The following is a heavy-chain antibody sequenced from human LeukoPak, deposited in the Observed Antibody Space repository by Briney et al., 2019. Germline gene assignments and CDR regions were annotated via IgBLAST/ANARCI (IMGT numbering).Heavy chain of an antibody. CDR1: GFTFSNYE. D-gene: IGHD3-10*01. V-gene: IGHV3-48*03. CDR3: ARERGGTGGSYDL. CDR2: ISSSSAHI. J-gene: IGHJ5*02. Sequence: GSLRLTCTVSGFTFSNYEMNWVRQAPGKGLEWVSDISSSSAHIYYADSVKGRFTISRDNAKNSLSLEMNSLGAEDTAVYYCARERGGTGGSYDLWGQGTLVTVSS.